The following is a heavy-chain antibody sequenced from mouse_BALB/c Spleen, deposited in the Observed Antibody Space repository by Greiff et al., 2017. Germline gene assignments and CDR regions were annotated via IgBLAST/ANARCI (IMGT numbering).Heavy chain of an antibody. CDR3: ARVGYYRFFDY. CDR2: IDPSDSYT. CDR1: GYTFTSYW. Sequence: QVQLQQPGAELVKPGASVKLSCKASGYTFTSYWMHWVKQRPGQGLEWIGEIDPSDSYTNYNQKFKGKATLTVDKSSSTAYMQLSSLTSEDSAVYYCARVGYYRFFDYWGQGTTLTVSS. J-gene: IGHJ2*01. V-gene: IGHV1-69*02. D-gene: IGHD2-3*01.